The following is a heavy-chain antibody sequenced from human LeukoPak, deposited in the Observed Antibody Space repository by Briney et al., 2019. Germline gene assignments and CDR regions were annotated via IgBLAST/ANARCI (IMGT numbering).Heavy chain of an antibody. V-gene: IGHV3-49*03. CDR2: IRSKAYGATT. D-gene: IGHD6-13*01. Sequence: GGSLRLTCTASGFTFGDYAMSWFRQDPGKGLEWVGFIRSKAYGATTEYAASVKGRFTISRDDSKSIAYLQMNSLKTEDTAVYYCTMATRIAAAGPVNNYYYYGMDVWGQGTTVTVSS. CDR3: TMATRIAAAGPVNNYYYYGMDV. J-gene: IGHJ6*02. CDR1: GFTFGDYA.